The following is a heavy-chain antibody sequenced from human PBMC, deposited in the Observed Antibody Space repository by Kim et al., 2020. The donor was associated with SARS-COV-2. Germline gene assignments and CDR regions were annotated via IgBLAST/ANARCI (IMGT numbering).Heavy chain of an antibody. V-gene: IGHV1-69*01. Sequence: YAQKFQGRVTITADESTSTAYMELSSLRSEDTAVYYCARASVVYYGGFDPWGQGTLVTVSS. J-gene: IGHJ5*02. CDR3: ARASVVYYGGFDP. D-gene: IGHD2-15*01.